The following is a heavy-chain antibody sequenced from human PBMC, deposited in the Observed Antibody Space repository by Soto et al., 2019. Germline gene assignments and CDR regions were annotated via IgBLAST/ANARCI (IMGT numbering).Heavy chain of an antibody. CDR1: GPSLSRVG. D-gene: IGHD1-1*01. CDR3: AKERSTTASFGY. J-gene: IGHJ4*02. V-gene: IGHV3-23*01. Sequence: AGSMRLSWAASGPSLSRVGTSWDRQPQGKGLEWDSLITDNGGSTNHTNSVKGRLTTSRDQTKNRLLLQMNSPKAEDTSVSYCAKERSTTASFGYWGQGALVTVSS. CDR2: ITDNGGST.